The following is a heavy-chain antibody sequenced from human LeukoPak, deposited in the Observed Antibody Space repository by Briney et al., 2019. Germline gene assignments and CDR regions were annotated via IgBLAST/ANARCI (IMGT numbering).Heavy chain of an antibody. D-gene: IGHD3-22*01. CDR1: GGSISSYY. Sequence: SETLSLTCTVSGGSISSYYWSWIRQPPGKGLEWIGYIYYSGSTNYNPSLKSRVTISVDTSKNQFSLELSSVTAADTAVYYCARLYYYDSSGYYFDYWGQGTLVTVSS. CDR2: IYYSGST. J-gene: IGHJ4*02. V-gene: IGHV4-59*01. CDR3: ARLYYYDSSGYYFDY.